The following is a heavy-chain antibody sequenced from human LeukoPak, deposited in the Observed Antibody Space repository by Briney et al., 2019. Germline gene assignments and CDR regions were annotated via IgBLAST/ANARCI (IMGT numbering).Heavy chain of an antibody. CDR3: ARIWSSSWYQTFDY. J-gene: IGHJ4*02. D-gene: IGHD6-13*01. Sequence: ASVKVSCKASGYTLTNYYMLWVRQAPGQGLEWMGIINPSGDITTYAQKFQGRVTLTRDMSTSTVYMELSSLRSEDTAVYYCARIWSSSWYQTFDYWGQGTLVTVSS. CDR2: INPSGDIT. CDR1: GYTLTNYY. V-gene: IGHV1-46*01.